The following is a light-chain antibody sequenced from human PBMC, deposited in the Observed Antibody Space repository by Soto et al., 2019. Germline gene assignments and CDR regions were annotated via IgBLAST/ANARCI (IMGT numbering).Light chain of an antibody. J-gene: IGKJ1*01. CDR2: WAS. CDR3: QQYYDTPWT. V-gene: IGKV4-1*01. CDR1: QSLLYSSNNKNY. Sequence: DIVMTQSPDSLTVSLGERATINCKSSQSLLYSSNNKNYLAWYQQKPGQPPKLIIYWASSRESGVPDRFSGSGSGTDFTLTISSLQAADVAVYYCQQYYDTPWTFGQGTKVEIK.